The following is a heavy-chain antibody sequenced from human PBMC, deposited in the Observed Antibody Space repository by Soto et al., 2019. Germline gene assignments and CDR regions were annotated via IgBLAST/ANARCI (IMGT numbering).Heavy chain of an antibody. CDR1: GFTFSDYA. CDR3: AKTGHIVVVPPARKWFDP. V-gene: IGHV3-23*01. CDR2: VSGSGGST. D-gene: IGHD2-2*01. J-gene: IGHJ5*02. Sequence: GGSLRLSCAASGFTFSDYAMSWVRQAPGEGLEWVSTVSGSGGSTYYADSVKGRFTISRDNSKNTLYLQMNSLRVNDTALYYCAKTGHIVVVPPARKWFDPWGQGTMVTVSS.